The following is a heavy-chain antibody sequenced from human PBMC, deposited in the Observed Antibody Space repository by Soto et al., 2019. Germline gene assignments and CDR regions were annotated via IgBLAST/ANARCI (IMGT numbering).Heavy chain of an antibody. D-gene: IGHD2-21*02. CDR1: GFTFSTYA. CDR2: ISSSGCST. CDR3: AKFYGGNSAHTYTIDP. J-gene: IGHJ5*02. Sequence: EVQLLEAGGGLVRPGGSLRLSCAASGFTFSTYAMSWVRQVPGKGLEWVSTISSSGCSTHYADSVKGRFTISRDNSKNTLYLQMNSLRAEDTAVYYCAKFYGGNSAHTYTIDPWGQGTLVTVSS. V-gene: IGHV3-23*01.